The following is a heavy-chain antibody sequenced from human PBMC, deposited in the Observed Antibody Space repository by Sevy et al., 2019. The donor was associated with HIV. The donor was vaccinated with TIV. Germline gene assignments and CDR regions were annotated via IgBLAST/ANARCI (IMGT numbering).Heavy chain of an antibody. Sequence: ASVKVSCKASGGTFSSYAISWVRQAPGQGLEWMGGIIPIFGTANYAQKFQGRVTITADKSTSTAYMELSSLRSEDTAVYYCARADYYDSSGYTLFYWDQGTLVTVSS. CDR1: GGTFSSYA. CDR3: ARADYYDSSGYTLFY. V-gene: IGHV1-69*06. J-gene: IGHJ4*02. CDR2: IIPIFGTA. D-gene: IGHD3-22*01.